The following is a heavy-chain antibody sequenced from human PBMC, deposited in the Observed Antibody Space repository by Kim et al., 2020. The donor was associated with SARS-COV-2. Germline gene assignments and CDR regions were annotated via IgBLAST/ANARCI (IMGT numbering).Heavy chain of an antibody. Sequence: GGSLRLSCAASGFTFSNYGMHWVRQAPGKGLEWVSMIYYDGSNKYYADSVKGRFTISRDNSKNTLYLQMNSLRAEDTAVYHCASGGDYQSGGYRWYFELWGRGTLVTVSS. V-gene: IGHV3-33*01. J-gene: IGHJ2*01. CDR3: ASGGDYQSGGYRWYFEL. CDR2: IYYDGSNK. CDR1: GFTFSNYG. D-gene: IGHD3-10*01.